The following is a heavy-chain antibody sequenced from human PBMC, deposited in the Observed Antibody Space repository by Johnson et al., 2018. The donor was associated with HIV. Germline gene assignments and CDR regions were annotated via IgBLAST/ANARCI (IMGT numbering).Heavy chain of an antibody. D-gene: IGHD1-14*01. J-gene: IGHJ3*01. CDR1: GFAFSGYA. CDR2: IKKDGSDK. Sequence: VQLVESGGGVVQPGGSLRLSCAASGFAFSGYALHWVRQAPGKGLEWVANIKKDGSDKYYVDSVKGRFTISRDNSRTTLYLQMNSLRAEDTTVYFCAIMSAPEDADAFDFWGQGTMVTVSS. V-gene: IGHV3-7*01. CDR3: AIMSAPEDADAFDF.